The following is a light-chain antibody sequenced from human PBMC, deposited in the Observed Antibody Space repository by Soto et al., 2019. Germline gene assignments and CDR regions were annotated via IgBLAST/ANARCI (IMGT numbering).Light chain of an antibody. V-gene: IGLV2-8*01. Sequence: QSALTQPPSASGSPGQSVTISCTGTSSDVGAYSYVSWYQQHPGKAPKLMIYEVSKRPSGVPDRFSGSESGNTASLTVSGLQAEDEADYYCSSYAGSNNFVVFGGGTKVTVL. CDR1: SSDVGAYSY. CDR2: EVS. CDR3: SSYAGSNNFVV. J-gene: IGLJ2*01.